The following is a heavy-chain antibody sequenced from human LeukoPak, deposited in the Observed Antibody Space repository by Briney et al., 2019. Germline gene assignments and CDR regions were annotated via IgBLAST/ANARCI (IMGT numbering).Heavy chain of an antibody. CDR2: IYYSASF. V-gene: IGHV4-39*01. CDR3: ARVSHIVVVTATLYYFDY. CDR1: GGSVSSSYYY. D-gene: IGHD2-21*02. J-gene: IGHJ4*02. Sequence: KPSESLSLTCTVSGGSVSSSYYYWGWNPQAPGKGREWFGIIYYSASFYYNPTRRSRVTISVDTFKNRFSLKLRSVTAADTAVYYCARVSHIVVVTATLYYFDYWGQGTVVTVSS.